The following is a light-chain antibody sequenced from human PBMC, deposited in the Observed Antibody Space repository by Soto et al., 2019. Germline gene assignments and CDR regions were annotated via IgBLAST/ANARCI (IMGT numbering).Light chain of an antibody. J-gene: IGKJ1*01. CDR2: KVS. Sequence: DVVMTQSPLSLPVTLGQPASISCRSSQSLVYSDGNTYLNWFQQRPGQSPRRLIYKVSNRDSGVPDRFSGSGSGTHFTLKISRVEAEDVGVYYCMQGTHWALWTFGQGTKVEIK. CDR1: QSLVYSDGNTY. V-gene: IGKV2-30*01. CDR3: MQGTHWALWT.